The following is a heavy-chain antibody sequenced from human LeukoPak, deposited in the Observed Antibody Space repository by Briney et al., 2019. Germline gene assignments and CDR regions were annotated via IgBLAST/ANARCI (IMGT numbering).Heavy chain of an antibody. V-gene: IGHV1-2*02. CDR2: INPNSGGT. CDR1: GYTFTGYN. CDR3: ARDNDYGDYAEYYFDY. Sequence: ASVKVSCKASGYTFTGYNMHWVRQAPGQGLEWMGWINPNSGGTNYAQKFQGRVTMTRDTSISTAYMELSRLRSDDTAVYYCARDNDYGDYAEYYFDYWGQGTLVTVSS. J-gene: IGHJ4*02. D-gene: IGHD4-17*01.